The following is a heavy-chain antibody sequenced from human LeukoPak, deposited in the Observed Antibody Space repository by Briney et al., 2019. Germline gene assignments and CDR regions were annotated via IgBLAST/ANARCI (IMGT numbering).Heavy chain of an antibody. CDR2: ISGDDGST. V-gene: IGHV3-43*02. CDR1: GFTFDDYA. J-gene: IGHJ5*02. CDR3: AKDSRYSYYYDSSGLPAA. D-gene: IGHD3-22*01. Sequence: GGSLRLSCAASGFTFDDYAMHWVRQAPGKGLEWVSLISGDDGSTYYADSVKGRFTISRDNSKNSLYLQMNSLRTEDTALYYCAKDSRYSYYYDSSGLPAAWGQGTLVTVSS.